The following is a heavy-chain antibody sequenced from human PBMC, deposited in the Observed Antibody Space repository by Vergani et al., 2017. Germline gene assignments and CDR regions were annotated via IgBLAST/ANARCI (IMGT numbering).Heavy chain of an antibody. J-gene: IGHJ4*02. V-gene: IGHV3-7*01. CDR2: IKQDGSEK. D-gene: IGHD3-16*01. CDR3: ARENGGPEY. CDR1: GFTFTTYW. Sequence: EVQLVESGGGLVQPGGSLRLSCATSGFTFTTYWMTWVRQAPGKGLEWVANIKQDGSEKNYVDSVKGRFTIARDNAKKSLYLQMSSLRAEDTAVYYCARENGGPEYGGPGTLVTVSS.